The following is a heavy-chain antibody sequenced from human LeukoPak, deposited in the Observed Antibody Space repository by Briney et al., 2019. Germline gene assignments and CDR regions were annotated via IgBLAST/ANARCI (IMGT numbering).Heavy chain of an antibody. J-gene: IGHJ6*02. CDR1: GFTFSSYA. V-gene: IGHV3-30-3*01. CDR3: AKDMVRGVIDYYYYGMDV. Sequence: GGSLRLSCAASGFTFSSYAMHWVRQAPGKGLEWVAVISYDGSNKYYAGSVKGRFTISRDNSKNTLYLQMNSLRAEDTAVYYCAKDMVRGVIDYYYYGMDVWGQGTTVTVSS. D-gene: IGHD3-10*01. CDR2: ISYDGSNK.